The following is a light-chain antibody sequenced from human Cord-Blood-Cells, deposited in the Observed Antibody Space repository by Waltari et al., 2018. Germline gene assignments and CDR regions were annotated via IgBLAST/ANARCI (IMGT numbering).Light chain of an antibody. CDR3: QQSYSTPPYT. CDR1: QSISSY. CDR2: AAS. Sequence: DIQMTQSPSSLSASVGDRVTITCRAIQSISSYLNWYQQKPGKAPKLLIYAASSLQSGVPSRFSGSGSGTDFTLTISSLQPEDFATDYCQQSYSTPPYTFGQGTKLEIK. J-gene: IGKJ2*01. V-gene: IGKV1-39*01.